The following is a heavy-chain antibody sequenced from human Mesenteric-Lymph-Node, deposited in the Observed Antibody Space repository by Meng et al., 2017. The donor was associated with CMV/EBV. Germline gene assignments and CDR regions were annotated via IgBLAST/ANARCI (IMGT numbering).Heavy chain of an antibody. V-gene: IGHV3-66*02. J-gene: IGHJ6*02. CDR1: GFTVSSNY. CDR3: ARDPVLQVDYYGSGRKGGDV. CDR2: IYSGGST. Sequence: LSLTCAASGFTVSSNYMSWVRQAPGKGLEWVSVIYSGGSTYYADSVKGRFTISRDNSKNTLYLQMNSLRAEDTAVYYCARDPVLQVDYYGSGRKGGDVWGQGTTVTVSS. D-gene: IGHD3-10*01.